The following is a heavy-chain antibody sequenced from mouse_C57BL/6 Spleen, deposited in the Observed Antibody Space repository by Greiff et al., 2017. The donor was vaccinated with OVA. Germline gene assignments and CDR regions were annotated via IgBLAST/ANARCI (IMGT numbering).Heavy chain of an antibody. CDR2: IDPSDSYT. CDR1: GYTFTSYW. J-gene: IGHJ2*01. V-gene: IGHV1-50*01. CDR3: ARLTGTEDY. D-gene: IGHD3-3*01. Sequence: QVHVKQPGAELVKPGASVKLSCKASGYTFTSYWMQWVKQRPGQGLEWIGEIDPSDSYTNYNQKFKGKATLTVDTSSSTAYMQLSSLTSEDSAVYYCARLTGTEDYWGQGTTLTVSS.